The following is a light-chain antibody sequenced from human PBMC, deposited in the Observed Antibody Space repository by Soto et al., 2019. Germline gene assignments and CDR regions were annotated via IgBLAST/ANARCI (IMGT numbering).Light chain of an antibody. V-gene: IGKV1-9*01. Sequence: DIQLTQSPSFLSASVGDRVTITCRASQGISSYLAWYQQKPGIAPKLLISAASSLQSGVPSRFSGSGSGTEFTPTIDSLQPEDFATYYCQQLNSYPLTYGGGTKVEIK. CDR1: QGISSY. J-gene: IGKJ4*01. CDR2: AAS. CDR3: QQLNSYPLT.